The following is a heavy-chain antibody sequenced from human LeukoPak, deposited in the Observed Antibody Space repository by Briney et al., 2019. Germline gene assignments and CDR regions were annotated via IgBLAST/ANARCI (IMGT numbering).Heavy chain of an antibody. CDR1: GDSISSYY. CDR3: ARQLWYGEFHFDY. CDR2: IYYSGTT. Sequence: SETLSLTCTVSGDSISSYYWSWIRQSPGKGLEWIGYIYYSGTTNYNPSLKSRVTISVDTSKNQFSLKLSSVTAADTAVYYCARQLWYGEFHFDYWGQGILVTVSS. J-gene: IGHJ4*02. D-gene: IGHD3-10*01. V-gene: IGHV4-59*08.